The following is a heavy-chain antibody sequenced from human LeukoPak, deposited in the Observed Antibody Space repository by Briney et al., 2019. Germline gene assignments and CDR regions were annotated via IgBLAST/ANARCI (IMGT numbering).Heavy chain of an antibody. D-gene: IGHD6-13*01. CDR2: IYHSGST. Sequence: SSETLSLTCAVSGGSISSSNWWSWVRQPPGKGLEWIGEIYHSGSTNYNPSLKSRVTISVDKSKNQFSLKLSSVTAADTAVYYCARDFYSSSWYPLGYWGQGTLVTVSS. V-gene: IGHV4-4*02. J-gene: IGHJ4*02. CDR3: ARDFYSSSWYPLGY. CDR1: GGSISSSNW.